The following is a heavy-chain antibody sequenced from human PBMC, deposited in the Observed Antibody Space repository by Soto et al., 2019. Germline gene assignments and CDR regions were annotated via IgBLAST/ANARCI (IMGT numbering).Heavy chain of an antibody. CDR2: ISAYNGNT. CDR1: GYTFTNYG. V-gene: IGHV1-18*01. D-gene: IGHD3-22*01. CDR3: ARGRADDSDGYSFYGMDV. J-gene: IGHJ6*02. Sequence: QVQVVQSGAEMKKPGASVKVSCKASGYTFTNYGISWVRQAPGQGLEWMGWISAYNGNTNYAQKFQGRVTMPTDTSTSTAYMELRSLRSDDTAVYYCARGRADDSDGYSFYGMDVWGQGTTVTVSS.